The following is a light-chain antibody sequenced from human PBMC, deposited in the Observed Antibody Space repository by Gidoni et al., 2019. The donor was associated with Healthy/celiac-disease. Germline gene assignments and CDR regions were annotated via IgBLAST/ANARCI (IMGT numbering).Light chain of an antibody. V-gene: IGKV1-5*01. CDR1: QSISSW. CDR2: DAS. J-gene: IGKJ4*01. CDR3: QQYNT. Sequence: DTQMTQSPSTLSASVGDRVTITCRASQSISSWLAWYQQKPGKGPKLLIYDASSLESGVPSRFSGSGSGTKFTLTISSLQPDDFATYYCQQYNTFGGGTKVEIK.